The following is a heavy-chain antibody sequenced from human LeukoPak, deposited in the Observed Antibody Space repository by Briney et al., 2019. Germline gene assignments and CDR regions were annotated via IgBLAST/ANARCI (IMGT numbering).Heavy chain of an antibody. J-gene: IGHJ1*01. Sequence: SETLSLTCTVSDAFITSHYWGWIRQPPEKGLEWIGYVHDSGSIRYNPSLESRVIISLDTSKNQFSLMLTSVTATDTAVYYCARLLGAEYFQHWGQGTLVTVSS. CDR1: DAFITSHY. CDR3: ARLLGAEYFQH. D-gene: IGHD2/OR15-2a*01. CDR2: VHDSGSI. V-gene: IGHV4-59*08.